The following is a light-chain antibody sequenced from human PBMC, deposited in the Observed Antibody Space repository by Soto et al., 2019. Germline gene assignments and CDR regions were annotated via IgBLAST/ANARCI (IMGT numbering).Light chain of an antibody. J-gene: IGKJ3*01. CDR2: GAF. Sequence: DIQMTQSPSSLSASVGDRVTITCRAGQFISKYLNWYQQKPGKAPKLQIFGAFNLEGGVPSRFSGSGSGTEFTITISGLLPDDFATYICQQTYTAVSFGPGTTVEI. V-gene: IGKV1-39*01. CDR3: QQTYTAVS. CDR1: QFISKY.